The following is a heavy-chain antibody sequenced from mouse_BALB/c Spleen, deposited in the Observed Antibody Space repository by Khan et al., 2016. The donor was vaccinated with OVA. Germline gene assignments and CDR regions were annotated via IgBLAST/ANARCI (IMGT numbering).Heavy chain of an antibody. CDR1: GYTFTKYW. CDR2: INPSTGYT. V-gene: IGHV1-7*01. Sequence: QVQLKESGAELAKPGASVKMSCKASGYTFTKYWMHWVKQRPGQGLEWIGYINPSTGYTEYNQKFKDKATLTADKSSSTAYMQLSSLTSEDSAVYYCVNHGSSSAWFTYWGQGNLVTVSA. D-gene: IGHD1-1*01. J-gene: IGHJ3*01. CDR3: VNHGSSSAWFTY.